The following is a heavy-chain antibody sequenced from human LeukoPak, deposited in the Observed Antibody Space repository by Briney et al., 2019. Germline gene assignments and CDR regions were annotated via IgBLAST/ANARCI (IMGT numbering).Heavy chain of an antibody. D-gene: IGHD2-2*01. CDR2: INPSGGST. Sequence: ASVKVSCKASGCTFTSYYMHWVRQAPGQGLEWMGIINPSGGSTSYAQKFQGRVTMTRDTSTSTVYMELSSLRSEDTAVYYCARGGRSVVPAAMVDYWGQGTLVTVSS. V-gene: IGHV1-46*03. CDR1: GCTFTSYY. J-gene: IGHJ4*02. CDR3: ARGGRSVVPAAMVDY.